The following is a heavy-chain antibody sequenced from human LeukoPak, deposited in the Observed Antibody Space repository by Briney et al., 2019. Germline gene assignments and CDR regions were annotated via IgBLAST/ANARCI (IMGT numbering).Heavy chain of an antibody. J-gene: IGHJ5*02. CDR3: AREGGDPRWLDP. CDR1: GVSISSYY. Sequence: SETLSLTCTVSGVSISSYYWTWIRQSAGKGLEWIGRINTSGSTNYNPSRRSRVTMSVNTSKNQFSLNLTSVTAADTAVYSCAREGGDPRWLDPWGQGTLVTVSS. V-gene: IGHV4-4*07. D-gene: IGHD6-25*01. CDR2: INTSGST.